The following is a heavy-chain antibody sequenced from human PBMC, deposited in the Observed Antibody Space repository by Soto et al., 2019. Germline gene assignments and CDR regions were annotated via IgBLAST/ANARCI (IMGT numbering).Heavy chain of an antibody. D-gene: IGHD3-10*01. CDR2: ISSDSIYT. Sequence: QVQLVESGGGLVKPGGSLRLSCAASGFTFNDHYMTWIRQAPGKGLEWVSFISSDSIYTNSADSVKGRFTISRDNAKNLLYLQMSSLRDEDTAVYYCARDSTGSGLDYGMDVWGQGTTVAVSS. J-gene: IGHJ6*02. CDR3: ARDSTGSGLDYGMDV. V-gene: IGHV3-11*06. CDR1: GFTFNDHY.